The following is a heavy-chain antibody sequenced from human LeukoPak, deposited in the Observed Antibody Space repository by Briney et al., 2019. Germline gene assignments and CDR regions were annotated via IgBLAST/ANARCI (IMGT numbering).Heavy chain of an antibody. J-gene: IGHJ3*02. V-gene: IGHV3-23*01. CDR2: ISGSGGST. CDR3: AKGVGLALDAFNI. Sequence: GGSLRLSCAASGFTVSSNYMSWVRQAPGKGLEWVSAISGSGGSTYYADSVKGRFTISRDNSKNTLYLQMNSLRAEDTAVYYCAKGVGLALDAFNIWGQGTMVTVSS. D-gene: IGHD3/OR15-3a*01. CDR1: GFTVSSNY.